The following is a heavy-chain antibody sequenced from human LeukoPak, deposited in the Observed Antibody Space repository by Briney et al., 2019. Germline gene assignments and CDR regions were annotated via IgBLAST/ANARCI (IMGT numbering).Heavy chain of an antibody. CDR2: INNGGRT. J-gene: IGHJ4*02. CDR3: AKFRSYGSESYYGRTIRFCY. V-gene: IGHV4-34*08. CDR1: GFTFSGYY. Sequence: SETLSLTCAAYGFTFSGYYWSWVRQPPGKGLEWVGEINNGGRTNYKASLKRRVTISVDTTKNQFSLKLRYMTAADTAVYYCAKFRSYGSESYYGRTIRFCYWGQGALVS. D-gene: IGHD3-10*01.